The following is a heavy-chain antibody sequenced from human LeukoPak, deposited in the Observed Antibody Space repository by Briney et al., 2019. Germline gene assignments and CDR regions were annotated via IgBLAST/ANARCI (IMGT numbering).Heavy chain of an antibody. Sequence: GGSLRLSCAASGFTFSSYAMSWVRQAPGKGLEWVSAISGSGGSTYYADSVKGRFTISRDNSKNTLYLQMNSLRAEDTAVYYCAKATYYYDSSGYYSPYYFDYWGQGTLVTVFS. CDR3: AKATYYYDSSGYYSPYYFDY. CDR1: GFTFSSYA. J-gene: IGHJ4*02. CDR2: ISGSGGST. D-gene: IGHD3-22*01. V-gene: IGHV3-23*01.